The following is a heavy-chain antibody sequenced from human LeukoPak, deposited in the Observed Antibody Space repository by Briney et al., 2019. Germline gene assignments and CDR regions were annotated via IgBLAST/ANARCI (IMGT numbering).Heavy chain of an antibody. CDR1: GYTFTSHN. J-gene: IGHJ5*02. CDR3: ARDVSSTSSWWFDP. D-gene: IGHD2-2*01. Sequence: ASVKVSCKASGYTFTSHNMHWVRQAPEQGLECMGIINPSGGSTSYAQKFQGRVTMTRDMSTRTDYMELSSLRYEDTAVYYCARDVSSTSSWWFDPWGQGTLVIVSS. CDR2: INPSGGST. V-gene: IGHV1-46*01.